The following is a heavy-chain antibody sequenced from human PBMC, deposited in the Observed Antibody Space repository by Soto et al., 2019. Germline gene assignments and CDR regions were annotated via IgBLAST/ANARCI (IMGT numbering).Heavy chain of an antibody. Sequence: SETLSLTCTVSGGSISRFDWSWIRQPAGKGLEWIGRIYSGGRNDYNPSLKSRVTMSVDTSKNQFSLRLSSVTAADTAMYYCARGSSRWDYWGQGTLVTVSS. CDR1: GGSISRFD. CDR2: IYSGGRN. CDR3: ARGSSRWDY. J-gene: IGHJ4*02. V-gene: IGHV4-4*07. D-gene: IGHD6-13*01.